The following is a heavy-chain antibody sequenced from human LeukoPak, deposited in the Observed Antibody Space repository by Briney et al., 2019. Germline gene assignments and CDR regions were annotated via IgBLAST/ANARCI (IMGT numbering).Heavy chain of an antibody. CDR1: GYSISSGYY. CDR3: AREGYDISDVLGFDY. CDR2: IYHSGST. Sequence: SETLSLTCAVSGYSISSGYYWGWIRQPPGKGLEWIGSIYHSGSTYYNPSLKSRVTISVDTSKNQFSLKLSSVTAADTAVYYWAREGYDISDVLGFDYWGQGTLVTVSS. D-gene: IGHD3-9*01. V-gene: IGHV4-38-2*02. J-gene: IGHJ4*02.